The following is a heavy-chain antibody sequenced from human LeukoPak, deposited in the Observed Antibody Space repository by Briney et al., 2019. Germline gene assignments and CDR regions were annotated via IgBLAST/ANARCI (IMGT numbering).Heavy chain of an antibody. CDR1: GDSISTYY. Sequence: SETLSLTCTVSGDSISTYYWSWIRQPPGKGLEWIGYIFYSGSTNYNPSSTNYNPSLKSRVTISVDASKNQFSLELSSVAAADTAVYFCARKDSNYGGFDYWGQGTLVTVSS. D-gene: IGHD4-11*01. CDR3: ARKDSNYGGFDY. V-gene: IGHV4-59*12. J-gene: IGHJ4*02. CDR2: IFYSGSTNYNPSST.